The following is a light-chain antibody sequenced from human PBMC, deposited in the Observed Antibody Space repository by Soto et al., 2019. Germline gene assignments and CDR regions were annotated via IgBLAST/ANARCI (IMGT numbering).Light chain of an antibody. Sequence: EIVLTQSPGTLSLSPGERVTLSCRASQSVAGSYLAWYQQKPGQAPRLLIYDASSRATGIPDKFSGSGSGTDFTLTISRLEPEDFAVYYCQQYGSSPITFGQGTRLEIK. CDR2: DAS. CDR3: QQYGSSPIT. V-gene: IGKV3-20*01. J-gene: IGKJ5*01. CDR1: QSVAGSY.